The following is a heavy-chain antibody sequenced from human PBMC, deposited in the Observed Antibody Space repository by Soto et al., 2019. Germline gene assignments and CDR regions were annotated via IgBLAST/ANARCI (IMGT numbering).Heavy chain of an antibody. CDR3: ARQSSWAAIFDY. D-gene: IGHD6-6*01. CDR1: GGSTSSGDYY. V-gene: IGHV4-30-4*01. J-gene: IGHJ4*02. Sequence: SETLSLTCTVSGGSTSSGDYYWSWIRQPPGKGLEWIGYIYYSGSTYYNPSLKSRVTISVDTSKNQFSLKLSSVTAADTAVYYCARQSSWAAIFDYWGQGTLVTVSS. CDR2: IYYSGST.